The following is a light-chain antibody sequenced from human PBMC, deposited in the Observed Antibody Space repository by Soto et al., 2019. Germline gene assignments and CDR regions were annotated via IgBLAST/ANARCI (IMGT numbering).Light chain of an antibody. CDR2: GAS. Sequence: EIVMTQSTATLSLSLGERATLSCRASQNLSNNLAWYQQKAGQAPRLLIYGASTSATGLTDRFSVSGSGTDFTLTISSLQAEECAVYYCQQYNNWPPITFGPGTKVDI. CDR3: QQYNNWPPIT. CDR1: QNLSNN. V-gene: IGKV3-15*01. J-gene: IGKJ3*01.